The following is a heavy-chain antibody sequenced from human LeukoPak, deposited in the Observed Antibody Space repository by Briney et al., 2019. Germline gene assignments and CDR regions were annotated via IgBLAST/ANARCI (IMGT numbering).Heavy chain of an antibody. J-gene: IGHJ2*01. CDR1: GFTLSGYS. CDR2: ISGSRSYI. V-gene: IGHV3-21*01. D-gene: IGHD6-6*01. CDR3: ARADFSSSSRWYLDL. Sequence: PGGSLRLSCAASGFTLSGYSMNWVRQAPGKGLEWVSSISGSRSYIYYADSVKGRFTISRDNANNSLFLQLNSLRAEDTAIYYCARADFSSSSRWYLDLWGRGTLVTVSS.